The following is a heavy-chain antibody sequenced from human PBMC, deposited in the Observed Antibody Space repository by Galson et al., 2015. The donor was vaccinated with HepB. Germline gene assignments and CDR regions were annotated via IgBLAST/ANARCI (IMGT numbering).Heavy chain of an antibody. J-gene: IGHJ6*02. CDR1: GFIFINYA. CDR3: ARGYYYDSSGYLILGYYGMDV. V-gene: IGHV3-30-3*01. CDR2: ISYDGSNK. Sequence: SLRLSCAASGFIFINYAMHWVRQAPGKGLEWVALISYDGSNKYYADSVKGRFTISRDNSKNTVYLQVKSLRAEDTAVYYCARGYYYDSSGYLILGYYGMDVWGQGTTVTVSS. D-gene: IGHD3-22*01.